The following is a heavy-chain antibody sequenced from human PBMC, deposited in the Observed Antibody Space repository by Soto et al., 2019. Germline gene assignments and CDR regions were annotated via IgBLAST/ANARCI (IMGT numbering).Heavy chain of an antibody. J-gene: IGHJ6*02. CDR1: GDSISSYY. CDR3: AGDKGYYYDGMDV. Sequence: SETLSLTCTVSGDSISSYYWSWIRQPAGKGLEWIGRIYTSGNTQYNPSLWSRVTMSVDTSKNQPSLKLGSVTAADTAVYFCAGDKGYYYDGMDVWGQGTTVTVSS. CDR2: IYTSGNT. D-gene: IGHD3-22*01. V-gene: IGHV4-4*07.